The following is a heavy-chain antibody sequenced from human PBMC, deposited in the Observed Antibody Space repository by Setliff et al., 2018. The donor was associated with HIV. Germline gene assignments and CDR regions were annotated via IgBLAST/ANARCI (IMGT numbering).Heavy chain of an antibody. V-gene: IGHV4-39*01. J-gene: IGHJ6*03. Sequence: PSETLSLTCTVSGASISSSGSYWGWIRQSPGKGLQWIGSIYYNGSPYYNPSLRSRLTLSVDTSKNQFSLRLSSVTAADTAIYYCARRQAATMGVYSYYFMDGWGKGTTVTVSS. CDR1: GASISSSGSY. D-gene: IGHD3-10*01. CDR3: ARRQAATMGVYSYYFMDG. CDR2: IYYNGSP.